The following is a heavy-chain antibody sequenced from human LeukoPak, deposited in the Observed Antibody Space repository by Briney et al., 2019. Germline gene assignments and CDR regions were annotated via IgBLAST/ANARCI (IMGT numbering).Heavy chain of an antibody. J-gene: IGHJ3*02. V-gene: IGHV3-33*02. D-gene: IGHD3-16*01. CDR1: GFTFSSYG. Sequence: GGSLRLSCAASGFTFSSYGMHWVRQAPGKGLEWVAVILNDGSQEKYADSAKGRFTISRDNSKNTLFLQMNSLRAEDTAVYSCARDDALGDNALDIWGQGTMVTVSS. CDR3: ARDDALGDNALDI. CDR2: ILNDGSQE.